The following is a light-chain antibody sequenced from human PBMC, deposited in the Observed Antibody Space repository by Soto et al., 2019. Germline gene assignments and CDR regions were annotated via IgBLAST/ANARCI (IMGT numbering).Light chain of an antibody. CDR2: GAS. CDR3: QQYNNWPRT. J-gene: IGKJ1*01. Sequence: IVMTQSPATLSVSPKERATLSCRASQSVSSNLAWYQQKPGQAPRLLIYGASTRATGFPARFSGSGSGTEFTLTISSLQSEDFAVYYCQQYNNWPRTVGQGTKVDIK. CDR1: QSVSSN. V-gene: IGKV3-15*01.